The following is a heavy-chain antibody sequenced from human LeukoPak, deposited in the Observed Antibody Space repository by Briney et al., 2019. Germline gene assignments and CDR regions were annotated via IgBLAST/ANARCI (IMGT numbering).Heavy chain of an antibody. V-gene: IGHV3-30*18. CDR3: AKAYCTGGSCYGRDYYGMDV. D-gene: IGHD2-15*01. J-gene: IGHJ6*02. CDR2: ISYDGSTK. CDR1: GFTFSSYA. Sequence: GGSLRLSCAASGFTFSSYAIHWVRQAPGKGPEWVAVISYDGSTKYYADSVKGRFTISRDNSKNTMYLQMNSLRPEDTAVFYCAKAYCTGGSCYGRDYYGMDVWGQGTTVTVSS.